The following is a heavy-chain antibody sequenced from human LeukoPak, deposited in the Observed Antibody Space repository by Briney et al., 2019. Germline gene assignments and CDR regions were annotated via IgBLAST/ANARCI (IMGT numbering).Heavy chain of an antibody. D-gene: IGHD1-26*01. V-gene: IGHV3-20*04. CDR3: ARGPTSGSYGRLAY. CDR1: GFTFDDYG. CDR2: INWNGGST. Sequence: PGGSLRLSCAASGFTFDDYGMSWVRQAPGKGLEWVSGINWNGGSTGYADSVKGRFTISRDNAQNTLFLQMNSLRAEDTAVYYCARGPTSGSYGRLAYWGQGTLVTVSS. J-gene: IGHJ4*02.